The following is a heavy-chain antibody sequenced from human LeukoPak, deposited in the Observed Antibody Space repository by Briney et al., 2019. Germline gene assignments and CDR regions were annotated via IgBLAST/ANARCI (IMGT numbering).Heavy chain of an antibody. Sequence: GGSLRLSCAASGFAFSRYSMNWVRQAPGKGLEWVSSISSSSGYIYYADSVKGRFTISRDNAKNSLYLQMNSLRAEDTAVYYCASGYCGGDCYGIDYWGQGTLVTVSS. D-gene: IGHD2-21*02. J-gene: IGHJ4*02. CDR2: ISSSSGYI. CDR3: ASGYCGGDCYGIDY. CDR1: GFAFSRYS. V-gene: IGHV3-21*01.